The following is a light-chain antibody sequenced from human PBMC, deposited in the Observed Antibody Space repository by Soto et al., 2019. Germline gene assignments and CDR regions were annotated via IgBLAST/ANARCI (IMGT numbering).Light chain of an antibody. J-gene: IGKJ1*01. Sequence: EIVLTQSPGTLSLSPGERATLSCRASQTVSSSYLAWYQQKPGQAPGLLIYGASSRASGISDRFSGSGSGTDFTLTISRLEPEDFAVYYCQQYGGSRTFGQGTKVEI. CDR1: QTVSSSY. CDR3: QQYGGSRT. V-gene: IGKV3-20*01. CDR2: GAS.